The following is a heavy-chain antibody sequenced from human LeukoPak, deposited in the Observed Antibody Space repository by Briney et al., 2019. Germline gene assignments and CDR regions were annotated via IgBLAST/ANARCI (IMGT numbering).Heavy chain of an antibody. CDR1: GFTFDDHG. CDR2: INWNGAIT. Sequence: GGSLRLSCAASGFTFDDHGMSWVRQVSGKGLEWVCDINWNGAITNYADSMKGRFTISRDNARNSLYLQMNSLRADDTASYYCTRIAHDAFDIWGQGTMVTVSS. V-gene: IGHV3-20*04. J-gene: IGHJ3*02. D-gene: IGHD6-13*01. CDR3: TRIAHDAFDI.